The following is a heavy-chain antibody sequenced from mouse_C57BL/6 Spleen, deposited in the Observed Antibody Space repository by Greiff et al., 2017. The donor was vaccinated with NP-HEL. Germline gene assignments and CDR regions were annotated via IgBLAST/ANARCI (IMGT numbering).Heavy chain of an antibody. CDR2: ISYSGST. Sequence: EVQLVESGPGLAKPSQTLSLTCSVTGYSITSDYWNWIRKFPGNKLEYMGYISYSGSTYYNPSLKSRISITRDTSKNQYYLQLNSVTTEDTATYYCARALYYDYDVNWYFDVWGTGTTVTVSS. CDR3: ARALYYDYDVNWYFDV. CDR1: GYSITSDY. D-gene: IGHD2-4*01. V-gene: IGHV3-8*01. J-gene: IGHJ1*03.